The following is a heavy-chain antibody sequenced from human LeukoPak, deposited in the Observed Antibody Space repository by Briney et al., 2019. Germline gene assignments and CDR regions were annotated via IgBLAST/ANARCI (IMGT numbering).Heavy chain of an antibody. CDR2: INHSGST. CDR1: GGSFSGYY. Sequence: SETLSLTCAVYGGSFSGYYWSWIRQPPGKGLEWIGEINHSGSTNYNPSLKSRVTISVDTSKNQFSLKLSSVTAADTAVYYCARFPPLFGHYCYYYMDVWGKGTTVTVSS. CDR3: ARFPPLFGHYCYYYMDV. J-gene: IGHJ6*03. V-gene: IGHV4-34*01. D-gene: IGHD3-3*01.